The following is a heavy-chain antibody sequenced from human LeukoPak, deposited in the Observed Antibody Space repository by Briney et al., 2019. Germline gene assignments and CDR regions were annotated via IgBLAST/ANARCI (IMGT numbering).Heavy chain of an antibody. CDR2: ICYSVTT. CDR1: GASISSYC. Sequence: PSETRSLTCTVSGASISSYCWSWVRQAPGKVLEWIVYICYSVTTNYNPSLKSRATISMDTSKHQFSLRLASVTAADTAVYYCARWNEGLDYWGQGILVPVSS. J-gene: IGHJ4*02. CDR3: ARWNEGLDY. D-gene: IGHD1-1*01. V-gene: IGHV4-59*01.